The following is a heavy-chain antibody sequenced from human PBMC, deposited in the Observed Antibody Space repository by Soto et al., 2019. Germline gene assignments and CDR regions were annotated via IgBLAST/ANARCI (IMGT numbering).Heavy chain of an antibody. CDR3: AREKGGTPPGSYYYGMDV. J-gene: IGHJ6*02. D-gene: IGHD2-15*01. V-gene: IGHV1-69*13. CDR2: IIPIFGTA. CDR1: GGTFSSYA. Sequence: SVKVSCKASGGTFSSYAISWVRQAPGQGLEWMGGIIPIFGTANYAQKFQGRVTITADESTSTAYMELSSLRSEDTAVYYCAREKGGTPPGSYYYGMDVWGQGTTVTVSS.